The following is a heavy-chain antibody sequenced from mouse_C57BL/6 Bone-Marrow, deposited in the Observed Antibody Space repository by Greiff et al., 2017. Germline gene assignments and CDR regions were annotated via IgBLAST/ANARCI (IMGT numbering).Heavy chain of an antibody. J-gene: IGHJ3*01. CDR2: IYPGDGDT. Sequence: VMLVESGAELVKPGASVKIPCKASGYAFSSYWMNWVKQRPGKGLEWIGQIYPGDGDTNYNGKFKGKATLTADKSSSTAYMQLSSLTSEDSAVYFCARCSSYSAWFAYWGQGTLVTVSA. CDR3: ARCSSYSAWFAY. V-gene: IGHV1-80*01. D-gene: IGHD1-1*01. CDR1: GYAFSSYW.